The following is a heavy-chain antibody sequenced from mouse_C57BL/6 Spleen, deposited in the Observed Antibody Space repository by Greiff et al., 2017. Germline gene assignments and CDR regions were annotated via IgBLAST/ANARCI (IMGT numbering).Heavy chain of an antibody. V-gene: IGHV1-55*01. D-gene: IGHD1-3*01. CDR3: AREKSGSAWFAY. CDR1: GYTFTSYW. J-gene: IGHJ3*01. Sequence: VQLQQPGAELVKPGASVKMSCKASGYTFTSYWITWVKQRPGQGLEWIGDIYPGSGSTNYNEKFKSKATLTVDTSSSTAYMQLSSLTSEDSAVYYCAREKSGSAWFAYWGQGTLVTVSA. CDR2: IYPGSGST.